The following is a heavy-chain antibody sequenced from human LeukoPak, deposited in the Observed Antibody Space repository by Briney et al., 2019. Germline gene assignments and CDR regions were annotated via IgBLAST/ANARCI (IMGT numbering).Heavy chain of an antibody. D-gene: IGHD3-22*01. J-gene: IGHJ4*02. CDR2: ISYDGSNK. V-gene: IGHV3-30-3*01. CDR1: GFTFSSYA. CDR3: ARPIFDSSGYYFSD. Sequence: PGGSLRLSCAASGFTFSSYAMHWVRQAPGKGLEWVAVISYDGSNKYYADSVKGRFTISRDNSKNTLYLQMNSLRAEDTAVHYCARPIFDSSGYYFSDWGQGTLVTVSS.